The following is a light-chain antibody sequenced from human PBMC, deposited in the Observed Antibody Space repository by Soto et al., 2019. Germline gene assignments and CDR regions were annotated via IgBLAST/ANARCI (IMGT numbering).Light chain of an antibody. CDR3: QHYGTSRT. V-gene: IGKV3-20*01. CDR1: QSVSSSY. Sequence: EIVLTQSPGTLSLSPGERATLSCRASQSVSSSYLAWYQQKPGQAPRLLIYGASSRAIGIPDRFSGSGSGTDFTLTISRLEPEDFAVYYCQHYGTSRTFGQGTKVEIK. CDR2: GAS. J-gene: IGKJ1*01.